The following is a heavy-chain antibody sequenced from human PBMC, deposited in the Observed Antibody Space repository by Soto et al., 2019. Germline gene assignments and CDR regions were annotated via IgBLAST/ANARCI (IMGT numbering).Heavy chain of an antibody. Sequence: ASVKVSCKASGYTFTSYGISWVRQAPGQGLEWMGWISAYNGNTNHAQKLQGRVTMTTDTFTSTAYMELRSLRSDDTAVYYCARGYDFWSGYQNFDYWGQGTLVTVSS. J-gene: IGHJ4*02. CDR1: GYTFTSYG. CDR2: ISAYNGNT. CDR3: ARGYDFWSGYQNFDY. D-gene: IGHD3-3*01. V-gene: IGHV1-18*01.